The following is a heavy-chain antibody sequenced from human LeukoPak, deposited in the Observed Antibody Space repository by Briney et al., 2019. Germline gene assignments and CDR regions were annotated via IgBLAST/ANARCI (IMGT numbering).Heavy chain of an antibody. CDR1: GGTFSSYA. D-gene: IGHD2-2*01. Sequence: ASVKVSCKASGGTFSSYAISWVRQAPGQGLEWMGWINPNSGGTNYAQKFQGRVTMTRDTSISTAYMELSRLRSDDTAVYYCARGAPGVVVPAATGWFDPWGQGTLVTVSS. J-gene: IGHJ5*02. V-gene: IGHV1-2*02. CDR2: INPNSGGT. CDR3: ARGAPGVVVPAATGWFDP.